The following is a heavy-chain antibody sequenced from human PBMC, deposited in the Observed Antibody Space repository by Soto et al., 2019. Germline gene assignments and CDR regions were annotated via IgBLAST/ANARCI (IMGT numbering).Heavy chain of an antibody. D-gene: IGHD2-15*01. J-gene: IGHJ4*02. Sequence: EVQLVESGGGLVKPGGSLRLSCAASGFTFSSYSMNWVRQAPGKGLEWVSSISSSSSYIYYADSVKDRFTISRDNAKNSLYLQMNSLRAEDTAVYYCASYCSGGSCYDHDYWGQGTLVTVSS. CDR2: ISSSSSYI. V-gene: IGHV3-21*01. CDR1: GFTFSSYS. CDR3: ASYCSGGSCYDHDY.